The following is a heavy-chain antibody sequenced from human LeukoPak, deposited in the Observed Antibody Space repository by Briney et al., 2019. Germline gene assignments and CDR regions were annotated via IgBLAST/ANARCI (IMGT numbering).Heavy chain of an antibody. CDR3: ARVHYYGSGPSYGMDV. V-gene: IGHV4-61*01. Sequence: SETLSLTCTVSGGSISSSSYYWSWIRQPPGKGLEWIGYIYYSGSTNYNPSLKSRVTISVDTSKNQFSLKLSSVTAADTAVYYCARVHYYGSGPSYGMDVWGQGTTVTVSS. CDR1: GGSISSSSYY. D-gene: IGHD3-10*01. CDR2: IYYSGST. J-gene: IGHJ6*02.